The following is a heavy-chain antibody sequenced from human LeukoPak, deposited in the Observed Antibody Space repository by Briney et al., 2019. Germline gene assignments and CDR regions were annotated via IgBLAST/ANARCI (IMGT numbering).Heavy chain of an antibody. J-gene: IGHJ4*02. CDR3: ATAGYSSGYPQYFDN. V-gene: IGHV1-24*01. CDR2: FDPEDGKT. CDR1: GDTLTKLS. Sequence: ASVKVSCKVSGDTLTKLSIHWVRQAPGKGLEWMGGFDPEDGKTIYAQKFQGRVTMTEDASTDTAYMEVSSLRSEDAAVYYCATAGYSSGYPQYFDNWGQGTLVTVSS. D-gene: IGHD6-19*01.